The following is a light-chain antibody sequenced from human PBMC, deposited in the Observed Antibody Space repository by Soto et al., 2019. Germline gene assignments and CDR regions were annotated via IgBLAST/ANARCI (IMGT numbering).Light chain of an antibody. CDR1: QSLLYNNTYNY. CDR2: FGS. J-gene: IGKJ5*01. Sequence: EIVMTQSPLTLPFSAVEPASISCRSSQSLLYNNTYNYLDWYVQKPGQSPQLLIYFGSNRAPGVPDRFSGSGSGTDFTLKINRVEAEDVGTYYCMQALQSLTFGQGTRLEIK. CDR3: MQALQSLT. V-gene: IGKV2-28*01.